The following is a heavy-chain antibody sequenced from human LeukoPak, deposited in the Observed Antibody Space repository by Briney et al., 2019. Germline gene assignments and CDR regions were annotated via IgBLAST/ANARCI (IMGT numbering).Heavy chain of an antibody. CDR2: ISSSSSYI. V-gene: IGHV3-21*01. CDR3: ARVPGGYCSSTSCYAGLDY. J-gene: IGHJ4*02. Sequence: GGSLRLSCAASGFTFSSYSMNWVRQAPGKGLEWVSSISSSSSYIYYADSVKGRFTISRDNAKNSLYLQMNSLRAEDTAVYYCARVPGGYCSSTSCYAGLDYWGQGTLVTVSS. CDR1: GFTFSSYS. D-gene: IGHD2-2*01.